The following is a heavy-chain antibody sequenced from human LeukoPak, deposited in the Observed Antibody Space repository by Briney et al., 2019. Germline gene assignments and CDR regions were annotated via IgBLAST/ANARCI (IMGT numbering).Heavy chain of an antibody. V-gene: IGHV1-18*01. J-gene: IGHJ4*02. D-gene: IGHD6-19*01. CDR3: ATGISSGWYYFDY. CDR2: ISAYNGNT. CDR1: GYTFTSYG. Sequence: ASVKVSCKASGYTFTSYGISWVRQAPGQGLEWMGWISAYNGNTNYAQKLQGRVTMTEDTSTDTAYVELSSLRSEDTAVYYCATGISSGWYYFDYWGQGTLVTVSS.